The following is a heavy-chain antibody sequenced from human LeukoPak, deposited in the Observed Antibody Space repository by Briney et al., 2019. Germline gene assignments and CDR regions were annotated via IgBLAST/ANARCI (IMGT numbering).Heavy chain of an antibody. J-gene: IGHJ5*02. D-gene: IGHD3-22*01. CDR3: ARQSRLRYYDSSGYYFDP. Sequence: SETLSLTCTVSGGSISSYYWSWIRQPAGKGLEWIGRIYTSGSTNYNPSLRSRVTMSVDTSKNQFSLKLSSVTAADTAVYYCARQSRLRYYDSSGYYFDPWGQGTLVTVSS. CDR1: GGSISSYY. CDR2: IYTSGST. V-gene: IGHV4-4*07.